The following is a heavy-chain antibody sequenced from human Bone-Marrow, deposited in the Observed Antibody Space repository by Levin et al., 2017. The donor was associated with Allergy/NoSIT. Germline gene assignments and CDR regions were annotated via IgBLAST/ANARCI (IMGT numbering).Heavy chain of an antibody. V-gene: IGHV4-34*01. CDR3: ARGGGDIVVVPAAASSNYYYYGMDV. J-gene: IGHJ6*02. Sequence: GSLRLSCAVYGGSFSGYYWSWIRQPPGKGLEWIGEINHSGSTNYNPSLKSRVTISVDTSKNQFSLKLSSVTAADTAVYYCARGGGDIVVVPAAASSNYYYYGMDVWGQGTTVTVSS. CDR2: INHSGST. CDR1: GGSFSGYY. D-gene: IGHD2-2*01.